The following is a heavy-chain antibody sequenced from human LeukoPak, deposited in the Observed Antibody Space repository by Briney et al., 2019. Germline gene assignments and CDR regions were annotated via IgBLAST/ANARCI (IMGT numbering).Heavy chain of an antibody. CDR3: ASARDSSGYYFDY. Sequence: GASVKVSCKASGYTFTSYDINWVRQATGRGLEWMGWMSPNSGNTGYAQKFQGRVTITRNTSISTAYMELSSLRSEDTAVYYCASARDSSGYYFDYWGQGTLVTVSS. D-gene: IGHD3-22*01. CDR1: GYTFTSYD. J-gene: IGHJ4*02. CDR2: MSPNSGNT. V-gene: IGHV1-8*03.